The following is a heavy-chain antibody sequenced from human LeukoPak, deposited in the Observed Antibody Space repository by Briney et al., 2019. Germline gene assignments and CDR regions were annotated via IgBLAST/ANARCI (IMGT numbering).Heavy chain of an antibody. D-gene: IGHD3-10*01. Sequence: SETLSLTCAVYGGSFSGYYWSWIRQPPGKGLEWIGYIYHSGSTYYNPSLKSRVTISVDRSKNQFSLKLSSVTAADTAVYYCATRLWFGESFFDYWGQGTLVTVSS. V-gene: IGHV4-34*01. J-gene: IGHJ4*02. CDR2: IYHSGST. CDR3: ATRLWFGESFFDY. CDR1: GGSFSGYY.